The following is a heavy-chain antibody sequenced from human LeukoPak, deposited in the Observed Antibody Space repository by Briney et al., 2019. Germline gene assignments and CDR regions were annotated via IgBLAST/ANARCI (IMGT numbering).Heavy chain of an antibody. D-gene: IGHD3-22*01. Sequence: ASVKVSCKVSGYTLTELSMHWVRQAPGKGLEWMGGFDPEDGETIYAQKFQGRVTMTEDTSTDTAYMELSSPRSEDTAVYYCATDPNYDSSGITDYWGQGTLVTVSS. V-gene: IGHV1-24*01. CDR2: FDPEDGET. CDR3: ATDPNYDSSGITDY. J-gene: IGHJ4*02. CDR1: GYTLTELS.